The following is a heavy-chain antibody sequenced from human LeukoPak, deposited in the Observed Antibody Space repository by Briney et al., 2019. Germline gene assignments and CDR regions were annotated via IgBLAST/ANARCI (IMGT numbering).Heavy chain of an antibody. CDR2: ISWNSGSI. CDR3: AKAATTVTLASHFDY. Sequence: GGSLRLSCAASGFTFDDYAMHWVRQAPGKGLEWVSGISWNSGSIAYADSVKGRFTISRDNAKNSLYLQMNSLRAEDTALYYCAKAATTVTLASHFDYWGQEPWSPSPQ. CDR1: GFTFDDYA. J-gene: IGHJ4*01. D-gene: IGHD4-17*01. V-gene: IGHV3-9*01.